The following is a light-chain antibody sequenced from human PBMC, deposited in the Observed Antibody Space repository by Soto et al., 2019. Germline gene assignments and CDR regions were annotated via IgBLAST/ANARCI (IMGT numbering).Light chain of an antibody. V-gene: IGKV2-28*01. Sequence: DIVITQSPLSLPVTPGEPASFSCRSSQSLLHSNGYNCLDWYLQKPGQSPQLLIYLGSNRASGVPDRFSGSGSGTDFTLKISRVEAEDVGVYYCMQARQTLYTFGQGTKLEIK. J-gene: IGKJ2*01. CDR3: MQARQTLYT. CDR1: QSLLHSNGYNC. CDR2: LGS.